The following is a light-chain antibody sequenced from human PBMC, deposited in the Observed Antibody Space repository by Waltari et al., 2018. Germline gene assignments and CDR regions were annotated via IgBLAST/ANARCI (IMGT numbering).Light chain of an antibody. CDR2: DAA. CDR1: QSFNSNY. J-gene: IGKJ1*01. V-gene: IGKV3-20*01. Sequence: FVLTQSPGTLSLSPGERVTLSCRASQSFNSNYLAWYQQKHGQAPRLLIYDAANRASGIADRFSGSGSGTDFTLTISRLEPEDVAVYYCQQYGRSPWTFGQGTKVEIK. CDR3: QQYGRSPWT.